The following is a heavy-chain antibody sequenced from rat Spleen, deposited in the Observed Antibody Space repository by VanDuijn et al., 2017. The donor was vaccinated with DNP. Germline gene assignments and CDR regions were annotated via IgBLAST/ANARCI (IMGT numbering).Heavy chain of an antibody. J-gene: IGHJ2*01. CDR1: GFIFFDYW. D-gene: IGHD4-3*01. CDR3: VRERFGVDY. V-gene: IGHV4-2*01. CDR2: INKDSRTI. Sequence: EVKLVESGGGLVQPGRSLKLSCAASGFIFFDYWMGWVRQAPGKGLEWIGEINKDSRTIKYTPSLKEKLTISRDNAQKILYLQMSKLGSEDTAIYYCVRERFGVDYWGQGVMVTVSS.